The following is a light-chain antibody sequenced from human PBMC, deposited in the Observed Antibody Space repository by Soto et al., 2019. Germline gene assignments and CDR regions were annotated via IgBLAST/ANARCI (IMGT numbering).Light chain of an antibody. V-gene: IGKV3-15*01. Sequence: TQSPAPLSLSPGERATLSCRASQSVRSNFAWFQQKPGQAPRLLIYGASTRATGIPARFSGSGSGTEFTLTISSLQSEDFAVYYCQQYNNWPPWTFGQGTKV. CDR3: QQYNNWPPWT. J-gene: IGKJ1*01. CDR2: GAS. CDR1: QSVRSN.